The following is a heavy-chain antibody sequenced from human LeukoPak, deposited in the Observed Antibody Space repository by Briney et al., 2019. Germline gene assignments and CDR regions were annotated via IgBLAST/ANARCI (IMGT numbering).Heavy chain of an antibody. CDR2: INPNSGGT. Sequence: ASVKVSCKASGYTFTSYGIIWVRQAPGQGLEWMGWINPNSGGTNYAQKFQGRVTMTRDTSISTAYMELRSLRSDDTAVYYCARDLPAGSIPWGQGTLVTVSS. V-gene: IGHV1-2*02. CDR3: ARDLPAGSIP. CDR1: GYTFTSYG. D-gene: IGHD6-19*01. J-gene: IGHJ5*02.